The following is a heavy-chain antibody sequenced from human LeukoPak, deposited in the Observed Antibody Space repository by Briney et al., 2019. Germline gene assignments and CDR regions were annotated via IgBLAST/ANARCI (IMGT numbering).Heavy chain of an antibody. D-gene: IGHD6-6*01. CDR3: ARDYDPGSSSAPYYYYYMDV. CDR2: IIPIFGTA. J-gene: IGHJ6*03. Sequence: SVKVSCKASGGTFSSYAISWVRQAPGQGLEWMGRIIPIFGTANYAQKFQGRVTITTDESTSTAYMELSSLRSEDTAVYYCARDYDPGSSSAPYYYYYMDVWGKGTTVTVSS. CDR1: GGTFSSYA. V-gene: IGHV1-69*05.